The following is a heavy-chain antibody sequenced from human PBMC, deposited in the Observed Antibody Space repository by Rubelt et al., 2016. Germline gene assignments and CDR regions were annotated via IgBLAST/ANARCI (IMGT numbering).Heavy chain of an antibody. CDR1: GFSLSTSGMC. CDR2: IDWDDDK. V-gene: IGHV2-70*01. J-gene: IGHJ2*01. Sequence: QATLRESGPALVKPTQTLTLPCTFSGFSLSTSGMCVSWIRQPPGKALEWLALIDWDDDKYYSTSLTTRLTISKDTSKNQVVLTMTNMDPVDTPTYYCARIPNWRYWYFDLWGRGTLVTVSS. CDR3: ARIPNWRYWYFDL. D-gene: IGHD1-1*01.